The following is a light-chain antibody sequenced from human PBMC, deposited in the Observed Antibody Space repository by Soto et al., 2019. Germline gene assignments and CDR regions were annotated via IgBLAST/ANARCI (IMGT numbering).Light chain of an antibody. J-gene: IGKJ4*01. CDR2: DAS. Sequence: EIVLTQSPGTLSVSPREKATLSCRASQSVSNNLAWFQQKPGQAPRLLIYDASNRATGIPARFSGSGSGTDFTLTISSLEPEDFAVYYCQQRSNWPLLTFGGGTKVDNK. CDR1: QSVSNN. CDR3: QQRSNWPLLT. V-gene: IGKV3-11*01.